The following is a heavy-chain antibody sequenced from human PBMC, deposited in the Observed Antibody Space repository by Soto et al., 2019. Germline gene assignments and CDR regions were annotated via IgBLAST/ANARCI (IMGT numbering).Heavy chain of an antibody. V-gene: IGHV4-59*01. Sequence: LSLTCTVSGGSISSYYWSWIRQSPGKGLEWIGYISYSGSTKYNPSLKSRVTISVDTSKNQFSLKLSSVTAADTAVYYCARGRGDTAMAWYYWGKGTLVTVSS. CDR1: GGSISSYY. CDR2: ISYSGST. CDR3: ARGRGDTAMAWYY. J-gene: IGHJ4*02. D-gene: IGHD5-18*01.